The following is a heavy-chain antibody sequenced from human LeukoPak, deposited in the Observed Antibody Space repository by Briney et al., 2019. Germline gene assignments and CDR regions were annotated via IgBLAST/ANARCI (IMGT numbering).Heavy chain of an antibody. CDR2: INHSGST. D-gene: IGHD2-21*02. CDR3: ARRTAHRPLDY. Sequence: PGGSLRLSCAASGFTFSSYAMSWIRQPPGKGLEWIGEINHSGSTNYNPSLKSRVTISVDTSKNQFSLKLSSVTAADTAVYYCARRTAHRPLDYWGQGTLVTVSS. CDR1: GFTFSSYA. V-gene: IGHV4-34*01. J-gene: IGHJ4*02.